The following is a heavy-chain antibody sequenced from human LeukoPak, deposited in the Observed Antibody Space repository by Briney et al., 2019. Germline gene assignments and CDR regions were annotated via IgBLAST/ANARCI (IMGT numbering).Heavy chain of an antibody. D-gene: IGHD3-16*01. CDR2: ISYDGSNK. CDR1: GFTFSSYA. CDR3: AVGGGY. Sequence: GRSLRLSCAASGFTFSSYAMHWVRQAPGKGLEWVAVISYDGSNKYYADSVKGRFTISRDNSKSTLYLQMNSLRVEDTAVYYCAVGGGYWGQGILVTVSS. V-gene: IGHV3-30-3*01. J-gene: IGHJ4*02.